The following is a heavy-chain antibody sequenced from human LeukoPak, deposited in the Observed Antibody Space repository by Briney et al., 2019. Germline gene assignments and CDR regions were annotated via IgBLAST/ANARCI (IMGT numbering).Heavy chain of an antibody. V-gene: IGHV4-34*01. CDR1: GGSFSGYY. J-gene: IGHJ4*02. CDR3: ARHYGSGSYYRNAYFDY. Sequence: SETLSLTCAVYGGSFSGYYWSWIRQPPGKGLEWIGEINHSGSTNYNPSLKSRVTISVDTSKNQFSLKLSSVTAAATAVYYCARHYGSGSYYRNAYFDYWGQGTLVTVSS. CDR2: INHSGST. D-gene: IGHD3-10*01.